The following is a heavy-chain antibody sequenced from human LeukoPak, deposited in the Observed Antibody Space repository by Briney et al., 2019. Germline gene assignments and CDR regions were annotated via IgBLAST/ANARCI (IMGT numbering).Heavy chain of an antibody. V-gene: IGHV3-30*03. CDR1: GFTFSSYG. CDR2: ISYDGSNK. D-gene: IGHD3-10*01. CDR3: TDLGAYGVG. J-gene: IGHJ4*02. Sequence: GASLRLSCAASGFTFSSYGMHWVRQAPGKGLEWVAVISYDGSNKYYADSVKGRFTISRDNSKNTLYLQMNSLRAEDTAVYYCTDLGAYGVGWGQGTLVTVSS.